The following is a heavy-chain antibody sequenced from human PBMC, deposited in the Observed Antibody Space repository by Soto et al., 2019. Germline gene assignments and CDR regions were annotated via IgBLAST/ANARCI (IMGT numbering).Heavy chain of an antibody. D-gene: IGHD2-21*02. V-gene: IGHV1-69*12. CDR3: ATGVVTVTYDYFDY. CDR1: GGTFSSYA. Sequence: QVQLVQSGAEVKKPGSSVKVSCKASGGTFSSYAISWVRQAPGQGLDWMGGIIPIFGTANYAQKFQGRVTITADESTSTAYMELSSLRSEYTAVYYCATGVVTVTYDYFDYWGQGTLVTVSS. J-gene: IGHJ4*02. CDR2: IIPIFGTA.